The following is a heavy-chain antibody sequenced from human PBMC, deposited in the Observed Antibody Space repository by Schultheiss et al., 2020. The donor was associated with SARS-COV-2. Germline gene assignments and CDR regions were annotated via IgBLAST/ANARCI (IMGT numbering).Heavy chain of an antibody. D-gene: IGHD5-12*01. CDR1: GGSISSGGYY. Sequence: SETLSLTCAVSGGSISSGGYYWSWIRQPPGKGLEWIGEIYNSGSTYYTPSLKSLVTISVDTSKNHFSLKLSAVTAADTAVYYCARSGLGESFDYWGQGTLVTVSS. J-gene: IGHJ4*02. CDR3: ARSGLGESFDY. V-gene: IGHV4-31*01. CDR2: IYNSGST.